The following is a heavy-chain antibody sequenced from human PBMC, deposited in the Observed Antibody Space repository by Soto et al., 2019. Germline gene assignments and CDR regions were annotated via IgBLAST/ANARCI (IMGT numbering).Heavy chain of an antibody. D-gene: IGHD5-12*01. CDR3: ARHSGDGYKPFDY. CDR2: IFYSGST. Sequence: SETLSLTCTVSGGSISSYYWSWIRQPPGRGLEWIGHIFYSGSTNYNPALKSRVTISVDTSKSQFSLKLSSVTAADTAVYYCARHSGDGYKPFDYWGQGTLVTSPQ. V-gene: IGHV4-59*08. J-gene: IGHJ4*02. CDR1: GGSISSYY.